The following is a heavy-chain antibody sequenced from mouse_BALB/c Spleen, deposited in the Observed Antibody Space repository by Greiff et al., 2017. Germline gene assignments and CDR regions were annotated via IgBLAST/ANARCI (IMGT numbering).Heavy chain of an antibody. Sequence: EVQLQQSGAELVRPGASVKISCKASGYTFTSYVMHWVKQKPGQGLEWIGYINPYNDGTKYNEKFKGKATLTSDKSSSTAYMELSSLTSEDSAVYYCARSDWDGYFDYWGQGTTLTVSS. V-gene: IGHV1-14*01. CDR1: GYTFTSYV. CDR2: INPYNDGT. J-gene: IGHJ2*01. D-gene: IGHD4-1*01. CDR3: ARSDWDGYFDY.